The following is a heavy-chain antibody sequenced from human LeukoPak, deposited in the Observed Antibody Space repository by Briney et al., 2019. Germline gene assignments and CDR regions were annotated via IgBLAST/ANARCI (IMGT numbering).Heavy chain of an antibody. CDR3: ARRGLVAGIYDLVYGFDL. J-gene: IGHJ3*01. V-gene: IGHV1-18*01. D-gene: IGHD3/OR15-3a*01. CDR1: GYTFTSYG. Sequence: ASVKVSCKASGYTFTSYGISWVRQAPGQGLEWMGWISPYNSNTYYAQNLQGRVTITQNSSLTTVYMELSSLTSEDTAVYYCARRGLVAGIYDLVYGFDLWGQGTMVTVSS. CDR2: ISPYNSNT.